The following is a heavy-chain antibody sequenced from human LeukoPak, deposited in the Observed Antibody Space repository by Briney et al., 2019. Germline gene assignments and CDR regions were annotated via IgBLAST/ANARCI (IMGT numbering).Heavy chain of an antibody. D-gene: IGHD6-13*01. Sequence: GASVKVSCKASGYTFTSHFMHWVRQAPGQGLEWMGIINPSGGSTSYAQKFQGRVTMTRDTSTSTVYMELSSLRSEDTAVYYCARGPGIAAAGIPEDYWGQGTLVTVSS. J-gene: IGHJ4*02. V-gene: IGHV1-46*01. CDR3: ARGPGIAAAGIPEDY. CDR1: GYTFTSHF. CDR2: INPSGGST.